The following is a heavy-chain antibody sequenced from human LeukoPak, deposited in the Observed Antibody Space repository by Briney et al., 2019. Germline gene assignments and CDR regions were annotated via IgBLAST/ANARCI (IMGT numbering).Heavy chain of an antibody. CDR2: FDPEDGET. CDR1: GYTLTELS. CDR3: ATVGPAGQQLVRGWFDP. D-gene: IGHD6-13*01. Sequence: ASVKVSCKVSGYTLTELSMHWVRQAPGKGLEWMGGFDPEDGETIYAQKFQGRVTMTEDTSTDTAYMELSSLRSEDTAVYYCATVGPAGQQLVRGWFDPWGQGTLVTVSS. V-gene: IGHV1-24*01. J-gene: IGHJ5*02.